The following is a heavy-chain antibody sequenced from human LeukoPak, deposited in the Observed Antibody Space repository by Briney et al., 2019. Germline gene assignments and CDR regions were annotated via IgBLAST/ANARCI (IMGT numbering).Heavy chain of an antibody. CDR2: INPNSGGT. CDR3: ARQYYHDSSAYYFAPDY. V-gene: IGHV1-2*02. CDR1: GYTFTGYY. J-gene: IGHJ4*02. Sequence: ASVKVSCKASGYTFTGYYMHWVRQAPGQGLEWMGWINPNSGGTNYAQKFQGRVTMTRDTSTSTVYMELSSLRSEDTAVFYCARQYYHDSSAYYFAPDYWGQGTLVTVSS. D-gene: IGHD3-22*01.